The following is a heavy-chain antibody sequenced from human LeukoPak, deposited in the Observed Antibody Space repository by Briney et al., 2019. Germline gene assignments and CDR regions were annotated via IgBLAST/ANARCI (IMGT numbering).Heavy chain of an antibody. CDR2: ISYDGSNK. J-gene: IGHJ4*02. V-gene: IGHV3-30*04. CDR3: ASEIIFGSFDY. D-gene: IGHD3-3*01. Sequence: GRSLRLSCAASGFTFSSYAMHWVRQAPGKGLEWVAVISYDGSNKYYADSVKGRFTISRDNSKNTLYLQMNSLRAEDTAVYYCASEIIFGSFDYWGQGTLVTVSS. CDR1: GFTFSSYA.